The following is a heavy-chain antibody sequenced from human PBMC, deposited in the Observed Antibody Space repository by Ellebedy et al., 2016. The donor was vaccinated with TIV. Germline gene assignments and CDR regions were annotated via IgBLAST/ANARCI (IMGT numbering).Heavy chain of an antibody. Sequence: GESLKISCAASGFTFSSSAMHWVRQAPGKGLEWVASMSSDGRYKYYAGSVKGRFTISRDNSENTLYLRMDSLRGDDTAVYYCTREEGPTYFDYWGQGTLVTVSA. CDR2: MSSDGRYK. CDR1: GFTFSSSA. J-gene: IGHJ4*02. CDR3: TREEGPTYFDY. V-gene: IGHV3-30*04. D-gene: IGHD1-26*01.